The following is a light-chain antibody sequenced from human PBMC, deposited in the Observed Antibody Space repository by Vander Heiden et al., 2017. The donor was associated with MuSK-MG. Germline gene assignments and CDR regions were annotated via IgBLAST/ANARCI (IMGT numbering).Light chain of an antibody. CDR1: QSVSSSY. CDR3: QQDGSSPWT. J-gene: IGKJ1*01. Sequence: EIVLTQSPGTLSLYPGERATFPCRASQSVSSSYLAWYQQKPVQAPRLVLYGVSSSAIALPDRFSGSGSGTDFTLTIRMLIPEDLAVSYCQQDGSSPWTFGQGTKAEIK. V-gene: IGKV3-20*01. CDR2: GVS.